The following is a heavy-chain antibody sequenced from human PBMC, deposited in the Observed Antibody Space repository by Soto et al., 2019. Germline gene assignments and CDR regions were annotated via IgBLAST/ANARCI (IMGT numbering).Heavy chain of an antibody. Sequence: ASVKVSCKASGYTFTSYDINWVRQATGQGLEWMGWMNPNSGNTGYAQKFQGRVTMTRNTSISTAYMELSSLRSEDTAVYYCARAGEIGYCSGGSCQYWYFDLWGRGTRVTVSS. CDR2: MNPNSGNT. V-gene: IGHV1-8*01. CDR1: GYTFTSYD. D-gene: IGHD2-15*01. CDR3: ARAGEIGYCSGGSCQYWYFDL. J-gene: IGHJ2*01.